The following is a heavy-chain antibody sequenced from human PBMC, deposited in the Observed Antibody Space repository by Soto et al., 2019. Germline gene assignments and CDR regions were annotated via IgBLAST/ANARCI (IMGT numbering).Heavy chain of an antibody. D-gene: IGHD3-10*01. V-gene: IGHV4-39*01. CDR3: ARHGTSPRGVIPRKGFDY. J-gene: IGHJ4*02. Sequence: QLQLQESGPGLVKPSETLSLTCTVSGGSISSSSYYWGWIRQPPGKGLEWIGNIYYTGSTYYNSSLKSRVTISVDTSKNQFSLKLSSVTAADTAVYYCARHGTSPRGVIPRKGFDYWGQGTLVTVSS. CDR1: GGSISSSSYY. CDR2: IYYTGST.